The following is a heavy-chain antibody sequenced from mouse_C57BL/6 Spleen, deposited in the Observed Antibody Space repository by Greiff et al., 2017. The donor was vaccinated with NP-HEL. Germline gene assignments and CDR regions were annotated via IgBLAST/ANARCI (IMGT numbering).Heavy chain of an antibody. Sequence: EVQLVESGGGLVKPGGSLKLSCAASGFTFSDYGMHWVRQAPEKGLEWVAYISSGSSTIYYADTVKGRFTISRDNAKNTLFLQMTRLRSEDTAMYYCARGGNYAMDYWGQGTSVTVSS. J-gene: IGHJ4*01. D-gene: IGHD1-1*02. V-gene: IGHV5-17*01. CDR1: GFTFSDYG. CDR2: ISSGSSTI. CDR3: ARGGNYAMDY.